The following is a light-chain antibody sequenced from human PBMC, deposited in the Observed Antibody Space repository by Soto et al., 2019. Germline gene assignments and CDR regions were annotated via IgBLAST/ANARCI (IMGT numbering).Light chain of an antibody. J-gene: IGKJ1*01. CDR3: QQTYSPLRT. CDR1: QLINGY. V-gene: IGKV1-39*01. Sequence: DIQMTQSPSSLSASVGGRVTISCRASQLINGYLNWYQQKPGKAPRLLIYTASNLQSGVPSRFSGTRSGTDFTLIISDLQAEDFATYYCQQTYSPLRTFGQGTKVDIK. CDR2: TAS.